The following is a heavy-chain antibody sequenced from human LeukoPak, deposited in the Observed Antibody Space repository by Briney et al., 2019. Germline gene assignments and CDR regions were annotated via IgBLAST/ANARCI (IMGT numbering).Heavy chain of an antibody. Sequence: WGSLRLSCAASDFSFSANWMSWVRQAPGKGLERVANIKQDGSEVYYVDSVKGRFTISRDNAKNSLYLQMNTLRAEDTAIYYCARDASSGTYFSYAFDVWGLGTMVTVSS. CDR1: DFSFSANW. CDR2: IKQDGSEV. V-gene: IGHV3-7*01. J-gene: IGHJ3*01. CDR3: ARDASSGTYFSYAFDV. D-gene: IGHD1-26*01.